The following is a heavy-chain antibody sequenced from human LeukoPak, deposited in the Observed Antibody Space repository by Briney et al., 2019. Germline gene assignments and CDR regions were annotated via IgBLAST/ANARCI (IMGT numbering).Heavy chain of an antibody. D-gene: IGHD5-12*01. V-gene: IGHV4-4*07. J-gene: IGHJ4*02. Sequence: PSETLSLTCTVSGGSLSSYYWIWIRQPAGKGLEWIGRIHTSGNADYNPSLKSRVTMSVDTSKNQFSLRLTSVTAADTAVYYCARGFDSKSTYFDYWGQGTLVTVSS. CDR2: IHTSGNA. CDR3: ARGFDSKSTYFDY. CDR1: GGSLSSYY.